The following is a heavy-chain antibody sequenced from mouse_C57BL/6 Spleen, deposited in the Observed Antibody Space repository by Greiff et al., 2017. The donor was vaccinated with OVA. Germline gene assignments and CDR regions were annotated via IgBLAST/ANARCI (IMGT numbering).Heavy chain of an antibody. V-gene: IGHV1-82*01. CDR1: GYAFSSSW. CDR2: IYPGDGDT. Sequence: QVQLQQSGPELVKPGASVKISCKASGYAFSSSWMNWVKQRPGKGLEWIGRIYPGDGDTNYNGKFKGKATLTADKSSSTAYMQLSSLTSEDSAVYFCARSDWERGDYWGQGTTLTVSS. J-gene: IGHJ2*01. D-gene: IGHD4-1*01. CDR3: ARSDWERGDY.